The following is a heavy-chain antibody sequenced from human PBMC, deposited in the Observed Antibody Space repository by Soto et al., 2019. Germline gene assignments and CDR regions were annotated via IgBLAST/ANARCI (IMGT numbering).Heavy chain of an antibody. D-gene: IGHD4-17*01. V-gene: IGHV3-33*01. CDR3: ARDLDDYGGNAGDY. J-gene: IGHJ4*02. CDR2: IWYDGSNK. Sequence: QVQLVESGGGVVQPGRSLRLSCAASGFTFSSYGMHWVRQAPGKGLEWVAVIWYDGSNKYYADSVKGRFTISRDNSKKTLYLQMNSMRAEDTAVYYCARDLDDYGGNAGDYWGQGTLVTVSS. CDR1: GFTFSSYG.